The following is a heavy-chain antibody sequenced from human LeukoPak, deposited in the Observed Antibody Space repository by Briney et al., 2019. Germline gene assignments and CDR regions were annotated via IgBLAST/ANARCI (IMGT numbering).Heavy chain of an antibody. CDR2: IYYSGST. V-gene: IGHV4-31*03. CDR1: GGSISSGGYY. Sequence: SETLSLTCTVSGGSISSGGYYWSWIRQHPGKGLEWIGYIYYSGSTYYNPSLKSRVTISVDMSENQFSLKLSSVTAADTAVYYCANYGAGTYRFDPWGQGTLVIVSS. CDR3: ANYGAGTYRFDP. D-gene: IGHD3-10*01. J-gene: IGHJ5*02.